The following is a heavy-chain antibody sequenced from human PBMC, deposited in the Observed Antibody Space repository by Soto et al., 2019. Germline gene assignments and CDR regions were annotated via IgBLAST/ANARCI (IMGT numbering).Heavy chain of an antibody. J-gene: IGHJ4*02. CDR3: ARARRDGYNFPFDY. Sequence: PSETLSLTCAVSGGSISSSNWWSWVRQPPGKGLEWIGEIYHSGSTNYNPSLKSRLTISVDKSKNQFSLKLSSVTAADTAVYYCARARRDGYNFPFDYWGQGTLVTVSS. D-gene: IGHD5-12*01. CDR2: IYHSGST. V-gene: IGHV4-4*02. CDR1: GGSISSSNW.